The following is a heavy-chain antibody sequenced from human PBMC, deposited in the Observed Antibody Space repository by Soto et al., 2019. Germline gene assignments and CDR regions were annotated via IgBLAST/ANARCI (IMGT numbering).Heavy chain of an antibody. J-gene: IGHJ4*02. D-gene: IGHD2-21*02. V-gene: IGHV4-39*01. CDR2: IYYSGRT. CDR3: ARQRTTVVTQAYFAH. CDR1: GESISSSSYY. Sequence: SETLSLTCIVSGESISSSSYYWGWIRQPPGKGLEWIGSIYYSGRTYYNPSFKSRVTISIDTSKNQFSLKLSSVTATDTAVYYCARQRTTVVTQAYFAHWGPGALVIVS.